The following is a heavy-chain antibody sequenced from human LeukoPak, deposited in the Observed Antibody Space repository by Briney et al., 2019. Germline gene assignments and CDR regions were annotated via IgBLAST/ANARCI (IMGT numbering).Heavy chain of an antibody. CDR2: IYYSGST. D-gene: IGHD3-10*01. Sequence: SETLSLTCTVSGGSISSYYWSWIRQPPGKGLEWIGYIYYSGSTNYNPSLKSRVTISVDTSKTQFSLKLSSVTAADTAVYYCARGHYLSGSYNWFDPWGQGTLVTVSS. CDR1: GGSISSYY. J-gene: IGHJ5*02. V-gene: IGHV4-59*01. CDR3: ARGHYLSGSYNWFDP.